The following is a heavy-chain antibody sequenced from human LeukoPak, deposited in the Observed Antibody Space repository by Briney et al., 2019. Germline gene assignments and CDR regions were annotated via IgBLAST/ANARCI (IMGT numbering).Heavy chain of an antibody. J-gene: IGHJ4*02. CDR1: GFTFSAYS. Sequence: GSLRLSCAASGFTFSAYSMNWVRQAPGKGLEWVSSISYVSIYIYYADSVKGRFTISRDDAQNSLYLQMNSLRAEDTALYYCAGANTNGYTYGNFDYWGQGTLVTVSS. D-gene: IGHD5-18*01. V-gene: IGHV3-21*01. CDR2: ISYVSIYI. CDR3: AGANTNGYTYGNFDY.